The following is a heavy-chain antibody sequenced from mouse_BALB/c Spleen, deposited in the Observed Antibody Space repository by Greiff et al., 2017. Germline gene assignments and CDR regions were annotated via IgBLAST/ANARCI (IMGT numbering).Heavy chain of an antibody. Sequence: QVQLQQPGAELVKPGSSVKMSCKASGYTFTSYNIHWVKQTPGQGLEWIGAIYPGNGDTSYNQKFKGKATLTADKSSSTAYMQLSSLTSEDSAVYYCARGRGAWFAYWGQGTLVTVSA. CDR1: GYTFTSYN. CDR2: IYPGNGDT. V-gene: IGHV1-12*01. J-gene: IGHJ3*01. D-gene: IGHD3-3*01. CDR3: ARGRGAWFAY.